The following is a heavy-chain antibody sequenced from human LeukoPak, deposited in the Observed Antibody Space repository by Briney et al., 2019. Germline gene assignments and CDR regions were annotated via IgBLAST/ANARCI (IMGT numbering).Heavy chain of an antibody. CDR1: GYIFDDYG. D-gene: IGHD5-24*01. V-gene: IGHV3-20*04. Sequence: PGGSLRLSCAGSGYIFDDYGMGWVRQAPGKGLEWVAGINWNGGSTGYAASVKGRCTISRDNAKTALYLEMNSLRVEDTAFYYCVRLGRDGYTYGAAYWGQGALVTVSS. CDR2: INWNGGST. CDR3: VRLGRDGYTYGAAY. J-gene: IGHJ1*01.